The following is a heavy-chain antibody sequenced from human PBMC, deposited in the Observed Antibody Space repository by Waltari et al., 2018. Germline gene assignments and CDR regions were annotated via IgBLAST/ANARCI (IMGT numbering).Heavy chain of an antibody. J-gene: IGHJ4*02. Sequence: QVQLVQSGAEVKKPGASVKVSCKASGYTFTGYYMHWVRQAPGQGLEWMGRIIPNSVGTNYAQKFQGSVTMTRDTSISTAYMELSRLRSDDTAVYYCARDGGRAPYFDYWGQGTLVTVSS. CDR2: IIPNSVGT. CDR3: ARDGGRAPYFDY. V-gene: IGHV1-2*06. CDR1: GYTFTGYY. D-gene: IGHD2-15*01.